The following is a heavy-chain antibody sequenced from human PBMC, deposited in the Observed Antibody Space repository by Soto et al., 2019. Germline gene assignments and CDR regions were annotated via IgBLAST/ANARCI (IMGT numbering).Heavy chain of an antibody. CDR2: ISGSTGST. CDR3: AKDTSSPPYYMDV. J-gene: IGHJ6*03. Sequence: EVQVLESGGGSVQPGGSLRLSCAASGFTFSNFAMSWVRHAPGKGLEWVSEISGSTGSTYYADSVKGRFIISRDNSKNTLHLQMNSLRAEDTAVYYCAKDTSSPPYYMDVWGKGTTVTVSS. V-gene: IGHV3-23*01. CDR1: GFTFSNFA. D-gene: IGHD2-2*01.